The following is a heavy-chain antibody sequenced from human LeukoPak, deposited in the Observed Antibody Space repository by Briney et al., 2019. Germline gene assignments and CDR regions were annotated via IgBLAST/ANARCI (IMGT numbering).Heavy chain of an antibody. CDR1: GFTFSNYY. D-gene: IGHD1-26*01. J-gene: IGHJ5*02. V-gene: IGHV3-7*01. Sequence: GGSLRLSCAASGFTFSNYYMSWVRQVPGKGLEWVANIKPDGSDKSYVDSVKGRFTISRDNAENSLYLQLNSLRVDDTAVYFCARDREVGATIHDTWGQGTLVTVSS. CDR2: IKPDGSDK. CDR3: ARDREVGATIHDT.